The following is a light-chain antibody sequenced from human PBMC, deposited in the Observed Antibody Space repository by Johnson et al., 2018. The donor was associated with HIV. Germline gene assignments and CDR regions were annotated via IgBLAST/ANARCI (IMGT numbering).Light chain of an antibody. CDR1: SSNIGNNY. CDR2: ENN. CDR3: GTWDGSLSAGAV. Sequence: QSVLTQPPSVSAAPGQKVTISCSGSSSNIGNNYVSWYQQLPGTAPKLLIYENNKRPSGIPDRFSASKSGTSATLGITGLQTGDEADYYCGTWDGSLSAGAVFGTGTKVTVL. J-gene: IGLJ1*01. V-gene: IGLV1-51*02.